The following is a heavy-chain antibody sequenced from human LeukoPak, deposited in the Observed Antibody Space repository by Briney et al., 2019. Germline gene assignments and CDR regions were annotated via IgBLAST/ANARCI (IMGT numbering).Heavy chain of an antibody. J-gene: IGHJ4*02. Sequence: GASVKVSCKASGYTFTGYYMHWVRQAPGQGLEWMGRINPNSGGTNYAQKFQGRVTMTRDTPISTAYMELSRLRSDDTAVYYCARDPGQLWSHELSFDCWGQGTLVTVSS. V-gene: IGHV1-2*06. D-gene: IGHD5-18*01. CDR2: INPNSGGT. CDR1: GYTFTGYY. CDR3: ARDPGQLWSHELSFDC.